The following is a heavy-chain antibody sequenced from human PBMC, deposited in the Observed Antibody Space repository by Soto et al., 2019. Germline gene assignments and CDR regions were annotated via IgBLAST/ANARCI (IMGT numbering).Heavy chain of an antibody. Sequence: SVKVSFKASGYTFTSDGISWVRHARGQGLEWMGWISAYNGNTNYAQKLQGRVTMTTDTSTSTAYMELRSLRSDDTAVYYCAREGAAAGKGWFDPWGQGTLVTVSS. J-gene: IGHJ5*02. D-gene: IGHD6-13*01. CDR3: AREGAAAGKGWFDP. CDR1: GYTFTSDG. CDR2: ISAYNGNT. V-gene: IGHV1-18*04.